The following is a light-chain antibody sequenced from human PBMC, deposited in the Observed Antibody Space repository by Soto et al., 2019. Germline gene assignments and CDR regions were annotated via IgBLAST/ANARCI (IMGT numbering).Light chain of an antibody. CDR1: SDSIASNY. CDR2: EDN. CDR3: QSFDSSNLYVL. V-gene: IGLV6-57*04. J-gene: IGLJ2*01. Sequence: NFMLTQPHSVSESPGKTITISCTRSSDSIASNYVPWYQQRPGSAPTTVIYEDNQRPSGVPDRFSGSIDSSSNSASLTISGLKTEDEADSYCQSFDSSNLYVLFGGGTKLTVL.